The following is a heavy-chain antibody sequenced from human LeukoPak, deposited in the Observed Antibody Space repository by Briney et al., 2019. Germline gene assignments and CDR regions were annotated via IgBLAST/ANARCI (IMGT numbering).Heavy chain of an antibody. J-gene: IGHJ4*02. V-gene: IGHV1-8*01. Sequence: ASVKVSCKASGYTFTSYDINWVRQATGQGLEWMGWMSPNSGNTGYAQKFQGRVTMTRNTSISTAYMELSSLRPEDTAVYYCARVRRGSGYYYAYWGQGTLVTVSS. D-gene: IGHD3-22*01. CDR3: ARVRRGSGYYYAY. CDR2: MSPNSGNT. CDR1: GYTFTSYD.